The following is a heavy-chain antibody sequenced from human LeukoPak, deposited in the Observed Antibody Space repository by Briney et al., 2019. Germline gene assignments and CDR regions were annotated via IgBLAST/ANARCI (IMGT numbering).Heavy chain of an antibody. D-gene: IGHD2-15*01. CDR2: IIPIFGTA. V-gene: IGHV1-69*13. J-gene: IGHJ6*02. CDR3: ARDTDCSGGSCYPYYYGMDV. Sequence: SVTVSCKASGGTFSIYAISWVRQAPGQGLEWMGGIIPIFGTANYAQKFQGRATITADESTSTAYMELSSLRSEDTAVYYCARDTDCSGGSCYPYYYGMDVWGQGTTVTVSS. CDR1: GGTFSIYA.